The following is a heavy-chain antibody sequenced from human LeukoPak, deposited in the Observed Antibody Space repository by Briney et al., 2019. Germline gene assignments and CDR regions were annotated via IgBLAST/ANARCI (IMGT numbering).Heavy chain of an antibody. D-gene: IGHD4-11*01. J-gene: IGHJ4*02. CDR1: GYSFTSYW. CDR2: IYPGDSDT. Sequence: GESLKISCKGSGYSFTSYWIGWVRQMPGKGLEWMGIIYPGDSDTRYSPSFQGQVTISADKSISTAYLQWSSLKASDTAMYYCARLGAPRNLFDYSNSPLGYWGQGTLVTVSS. V-gene: IGHV5-51*01. CDR3: ARLGAPRNLFDYSNSPLGY.